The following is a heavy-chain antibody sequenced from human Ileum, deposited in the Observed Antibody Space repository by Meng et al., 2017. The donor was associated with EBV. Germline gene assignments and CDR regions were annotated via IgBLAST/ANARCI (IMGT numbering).Heavy chain of an antibody. CDR2: ICYTDYT. CDR3: AMGPDYAKTGY. V-gene: IGHV4-39*01. J-gene: IGHJ4*02. Sequence: HLPLLESGPGLVKPWETLSFTCIVSGGSISSSNYCWGWIRQPPGKGLEWIQSICYTDYTYYNPSLKSRVTISADKSKNQFSLRLNSLTAADTAVYYCAMGPDYAKTGYWGQGTLVTVSS. D-gene: IGHD4-17*01. CDR1: GGSISSSNYC.